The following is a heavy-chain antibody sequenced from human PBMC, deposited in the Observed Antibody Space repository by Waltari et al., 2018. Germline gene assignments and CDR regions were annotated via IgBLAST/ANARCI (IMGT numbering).Heavy chain of an antibody. J-gene: IGHJ4*02. Sequence: QEHLVQSGAEVKKPGASVKVSCKASGYTLTGNYIHWVRQAPGQGLEWMGWINPNSGGTNYAQKFQGRGTVTRETSISTAYMEVSSLRSDDTAVYYCAKSPWNGPLDYWGQGTLVTVSS. CDR1: GYTLTGNY. D-gene: IGHD2-8*01. CDR2: INPNSGGT. V-gene: IGHV1-2*02. CDR3: AKSPWNGPLDY.